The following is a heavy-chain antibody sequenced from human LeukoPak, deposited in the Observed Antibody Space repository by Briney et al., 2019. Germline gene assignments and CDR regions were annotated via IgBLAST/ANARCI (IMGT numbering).Heavy chain of an antibody. V-gene: IGHV4-4*09. CDR2: TYSIGTT. CDR1: GGSLTNYY. J-gene: IGHJ4*02. Sequence: SETLSLTCSVSGGSLTNYYWGGIGKPPGKGLKFMGYTYSIGTTNTDSSLQRRVGISLDTSNIQFSLRLYSVTAADTALYFCARLNFRGGEALHFDSWGQGNLVTVSS. CDR3: ARLNFRGGEALHFDS. D-gene: IGHD3-16*01.